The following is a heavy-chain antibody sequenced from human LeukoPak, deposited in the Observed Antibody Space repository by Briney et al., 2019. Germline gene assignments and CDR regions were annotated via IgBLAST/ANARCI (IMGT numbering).Heavy chain of an antibody. CDR3: ARVTVDYDFWSGYSSGPLYAFDI. D-gene: IGHD3-3*01. CDR2: IYYSGST. CDR1: GGSISSYY. Sequence: SETLSLTCTVSGGSISSYYWSWIRQPPGKGLEWIGYIYYSGSTNYNPSLKSRVTISVDTSKNQFSLKLSSVTAADTAMYYCARVTVDYDFWSGYSSGPLYAFDIWGQGTMVTVSS. V-gene: IGHV4-59*01. J-gene: IGHJ3*02.